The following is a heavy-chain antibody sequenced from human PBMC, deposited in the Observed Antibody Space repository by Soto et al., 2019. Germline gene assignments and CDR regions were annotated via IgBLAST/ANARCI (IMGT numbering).Heavy chain of an antibody. CDR3: AKGPRIEAAAEYFQH. CDR1: GFTFSSYA. Sequence: GSLRLSCAASGFTFSSYAMSWVRQAPGKGLEWVSAISGSGGSTYYADSVKGRFTISRDNSKNTLYLQMSSLRAEDTAVYYCAKGPRIEAAAEYFQHWGQGTLVTVSS. J-gene: IGHJ1*01. CDR2: ISGSGGST. D-gene: IGHD6-13*01. V-gene: IGHV3-23*01.